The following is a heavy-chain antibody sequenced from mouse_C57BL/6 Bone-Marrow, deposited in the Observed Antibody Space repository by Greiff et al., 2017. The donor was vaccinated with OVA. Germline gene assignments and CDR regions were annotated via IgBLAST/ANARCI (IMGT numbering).Heavy chain of an antibody. CDR1: GFSLTSYG. CDR2: IWAGGST. V-gene: IGHV2-9*02. D-gene: IGHD1-1*01. J-gene: IGHJ2*01. CDR3: ARVYYYGTDY. Sequence: VQVVESGPGLVAPSQSLSITCTVSGFSLTSYGVHWVRQPPGKGLEWLGVIWAGGSTNYNSALMSRLSISKDNSKSQVFLKMNSLQTDDTAMYYCARVYYYGTDYWGQGTTLTVSS.